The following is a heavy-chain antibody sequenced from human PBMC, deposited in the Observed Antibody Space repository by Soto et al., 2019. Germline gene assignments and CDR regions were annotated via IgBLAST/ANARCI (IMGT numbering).Heavy chain of an antibody. D-gene: IGHD3-3*01. Sequence: PSETLSLTCTVSGGSISSYYWSWIRQPPGKGLEWIGYIYYSGSTNYNPSLKSRVTISVDTSKNQFSLKLSSVTAADTAVYYCARYRWYYDFWSGYSWFDPSCQGTRVTVAS. CDR2: IYYSGST. CDR1: GGSISSYY. V-gene: IGHV4-59*01. J-gene: IGHJ5*02. CDR3: ARYRWYYDFWSGYSWFDP.